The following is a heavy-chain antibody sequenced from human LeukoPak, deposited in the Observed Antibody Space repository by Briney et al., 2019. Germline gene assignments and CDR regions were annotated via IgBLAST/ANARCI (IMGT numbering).Heavy chain of an antibody. D-gene: IGHD4-11*01. CDR1: GGSISTSNYY. Sequence: SETLSLTCTVSGGSISTSNYYWGWIRQPPGKGLEWIGNIFYSGSTYYSPSLKSRVTISVDTSKNQFSLKLSSVTAADTAVYCCARDRGTYSNYGGYNWFDPWGQGTLVTVSS. J-gene: IGHJ5*02. V-gene: IGHV4-39*07. CDR3: ARDRGTYSNYGGYNWFDP. CDR2: IFYSGST.